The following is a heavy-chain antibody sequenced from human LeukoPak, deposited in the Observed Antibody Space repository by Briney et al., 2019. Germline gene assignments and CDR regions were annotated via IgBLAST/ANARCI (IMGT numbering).Heavy chain of an antibody. Sequence: GSLRLSCAASGFTFSSYGMHWVRQAPGKGLEWVAVISYDGSNKYYADSVKGRFTISRDNSKNTLYLQMNSLRAEDTAVYYCAKSHMGSYSSGWKGVDYWGQGTLVTVSS. J-gene: IGHJ4*02. D-gene: IGHD6-19*01. CDR1: GFTFSSYG. CDR3: AKSHMGSYSSGWKGVDY. CDR2: ISYDGSNK. V-gene: IGHV3-30*18.